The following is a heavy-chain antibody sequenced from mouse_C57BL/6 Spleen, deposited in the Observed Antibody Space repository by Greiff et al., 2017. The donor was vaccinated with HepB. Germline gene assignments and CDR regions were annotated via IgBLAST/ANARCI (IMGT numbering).Heavy chain of an antibody. J-gene: IGHJ4*01. CDR1: GFTFSNYW. CDR2: IRLKSDNYAT. Sequence: EVMLVESGGGLVQPGGSMKLSCVASGFTFSNYWMNWVRQSPEKGLEWVAQIRLKSDNYATHYAESVKGRFTISRDDSKSSVYLKMNNLRAEDTGIYYCTVDGYNAMDYWGQGTSVTVSS. V-gene: IGHV6-3*01. CDR3: TVDGYNAMDY. D-gene: IGHD2-3*01.